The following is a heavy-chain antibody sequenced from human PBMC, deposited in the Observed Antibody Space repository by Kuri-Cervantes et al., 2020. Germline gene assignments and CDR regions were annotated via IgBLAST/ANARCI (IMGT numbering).Heavy chain of an antibody. CDR3: ARMIIGGEFDY. D-gene: IGHD3/OR15-3a*01. J-gene: IGHJ4*02. V-gene: IGHV4-30-2*01. CDR1: VGSISSGGYS. CDR2: IYHSGST. Sequence: SQTLSLTCAVSVGSISSGGYSWGWIRQPPGKGLEWIGYIYHSGSTYYNPSLKSRVTISVDRAKNQFSLKLSSVTATDTAVYYCARMIIGGEFDYWGQGTLVTVSS.